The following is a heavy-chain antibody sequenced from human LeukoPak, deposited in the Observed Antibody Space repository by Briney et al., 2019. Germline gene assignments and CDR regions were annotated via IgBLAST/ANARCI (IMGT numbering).Heavy chain of an antibody. CDR3: APLGSGYDPDFDY. Sequence: GRSLRLSCAASGFTFDDYAMHWVRQAPGKGLEWVSGISWNSGSIGYADSVKGRFTISRDNAKNSLYLQMNSLRAEDTAVYYCAPLGSGYDPDFDYWGQGTLVTVSS. D-gene: IGHD5-12*01. J-gene: IGHJ4*02. V-gene: IGHV3-9*01. CDR2: ISWNSGSI. CDR1: GFTFDDYA.